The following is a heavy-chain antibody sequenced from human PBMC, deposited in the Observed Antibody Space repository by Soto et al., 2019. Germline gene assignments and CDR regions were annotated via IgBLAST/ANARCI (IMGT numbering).Heavy chain of an antibody. CDR1: GFTFSSYW. CDR2: INSDGSST. V-gene: IGHV3-74*01. D-gene: IGHD3-3*01. Sequence: GGSLRLSCAASGFTFSSYWMHWVRQAPGKGLVWVSRINSDGSSTSYADSVKGRFTISRDNAKNTLYLQMNSLRAEDTAVYYCARGGYYDFWSGDKYYNWFDPWGQGTLVTVSS. J-gene: IGHJ5*02. CDR3: ARGGYYDFWSGDKYYNWFDP.